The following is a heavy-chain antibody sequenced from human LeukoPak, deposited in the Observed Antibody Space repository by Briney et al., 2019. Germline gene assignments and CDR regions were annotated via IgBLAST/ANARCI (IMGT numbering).Heavy chain of an antibody. CDR3: ARGFRLRGVATIGYYYYMDV. D-gene: IGHD5-12*01. CDR1: GYTFTSYD. V-gene: IGHV1-8*03. CDR2: MNPNSGNT. J-gene: IGHJ6*03. Sequence: ASVKVSCKASGYTFTSYDINWVRQATGQGLEWMGWMNPNSGNTGYAQKFQGRVTITRNTSISTAYMELSSLRSEDTAVYYCARGFRLRGVATIGYYYYMDVWGKGTTVTVSS.